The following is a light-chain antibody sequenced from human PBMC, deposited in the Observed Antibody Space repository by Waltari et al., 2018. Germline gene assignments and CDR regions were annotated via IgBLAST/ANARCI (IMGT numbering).Light chain of an antibody. Sequence: EVVMTQSPATLSVSVGERATLPCRASHSVRSTLAWYQQKPGQAPRLLIYGASTRASGIPARFSGSGSGTEFTLTISSLQSEDFAVYFCQQYNDWPLTFGGGTKVEIK. CDR3: QQYNDWPLT. CDR1: HSVRST. CDR2: GAS. V-gene: IGKV3-15*01. J-gene: IGKJ4*01.